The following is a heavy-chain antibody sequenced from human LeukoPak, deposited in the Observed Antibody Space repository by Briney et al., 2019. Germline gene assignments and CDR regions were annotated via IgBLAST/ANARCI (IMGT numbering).Heavy chain of an antibody. CDR2: IYSGGST. D-gene: IGHD6-19*01. V-gene: IGHV3-66*01. J-gene: IGHJ4*02. CDR3: ARGTPGIAVAGTTRITKNPNEIDY. Sequence: TGGSLRLSCAASGFTVSGNYMSWVRQAPGKGLEWVSVIYSGGSTYYADSVKGRFTISRDNSKNTLYLQMNSLRAEDTAVYYCARGTPGIAVAGTTRITKNPNEIDYWGQGTLVTVSS. CDR1: GFTVSGNY.